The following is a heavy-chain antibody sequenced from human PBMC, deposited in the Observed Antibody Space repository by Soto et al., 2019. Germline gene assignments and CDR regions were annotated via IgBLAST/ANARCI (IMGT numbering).Heavy chain of an antibody. J-gene: IGHJ4*02. V-gene: IGHV4-4*02. CDR1: GGSISSDNW. CDR3: ARDQGSHPGY. CDR2: IPHSGST. D-gene: IGHD6-13*01. Sequence: QVQLQESGPGLVRPSGTVSLTCAVSGGSISSDNWWSWVRQPPGKALEWIGEIPHSGSTNYNPSLKSRVTMSVVPSKDLFSLTLNSVTAAYTAFYYCARDQGSHPGYWGQGTLVSVSS.